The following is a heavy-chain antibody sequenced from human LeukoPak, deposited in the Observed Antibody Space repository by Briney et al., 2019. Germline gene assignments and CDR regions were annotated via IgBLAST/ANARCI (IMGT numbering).Heavy chain of an antibody. V-gene: IGHV1-2*02. CDR2: INPNSGGT. Sequence: ASVKVSCKASGYTFTDYYMHWVRHAPGQGLEWMGWINPNSGGTNYAQKFQGRVTMTRDTSISTVYMELSRLRSDDTAVYYCAREYSFGSESNFDPWGQGTLITVSS. D-gene: IGHD3-10*01. CDR1: GYTFTDYY. J-gene: IGHJ5*02. CDR3: AREYSFGSESNFDP.